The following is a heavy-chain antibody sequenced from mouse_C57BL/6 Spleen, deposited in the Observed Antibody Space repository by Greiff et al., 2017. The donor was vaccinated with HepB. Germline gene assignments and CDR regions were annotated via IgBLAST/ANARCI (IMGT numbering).Heavy chain of an antibody. CDR3: AREGKTGRFAY. D-gene: IGHD4-1*01. J-gene: IGHJ3*01. Sequence: EVQLQQSGPELVKPGASVKIPCKASGYTFTDYNMDWVKQSHGKSLEWIGDINPNNGGTIYNQKFKGKATLTVDKSSSTAYMELRSLTSEDTAVYYCAREGKTGRFAYWGQGTLVTVSA. CDR2: INPNNGGT. CDR1: GYTFTDYN. V-gene: IGHV1-18*01.